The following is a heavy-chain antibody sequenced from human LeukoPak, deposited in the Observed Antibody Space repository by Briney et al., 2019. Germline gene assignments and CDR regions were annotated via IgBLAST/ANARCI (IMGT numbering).Heavy chain of an antibody. J-gene: IGHJ5*02. CDR1: GGSISSYD. Sequence: SETLSLTCTVSGGSISSYDWSWIRQSPGKGLEWIGYVYYTGSTNYNPSFNSRATISVDTSKNQFSLKLSSVTAADTAVYYCATYPRAYNWFDPWGQGTLVTVSS. CDR2: VYYTGST. V-gene: IGHV4-59*01. CDR3: ATYPRAYNWFDP.